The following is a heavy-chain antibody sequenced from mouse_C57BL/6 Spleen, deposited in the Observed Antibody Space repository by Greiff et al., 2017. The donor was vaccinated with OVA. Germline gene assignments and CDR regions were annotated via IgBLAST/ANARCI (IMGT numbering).Heavy chain of an antibody. CDR2: IDPSDSYT. V-gene: IGHV1-50*01. CDR3: ARRSLLSLFAY. CDR1: GYTFTSYW. Sequence: QVQLQQPGAELVKPGASVKLSCKASGYTFTSYWMQWVKQRPGQGLEWIGEIDPSDSYTNYNQKFKGKATLTVDTSSSTAYMQLSSLTSEDSAVDYCARRSLLSLFAYWGQGTLVTVSA. D-gene: IGHD2-10*01. J-gene: IGHJ3*01.